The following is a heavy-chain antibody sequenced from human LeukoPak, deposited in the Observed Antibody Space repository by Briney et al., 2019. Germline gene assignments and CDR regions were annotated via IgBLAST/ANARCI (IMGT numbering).Heavy chain of an antibody. V-gene: IGHV4-34*01. CDR1: GGSFSGYY. Sequence: PSETLSLTCAVYGGSFSGYYWSWIRQPPGKGLEWIGEINHSGSTNYNPSLKSRVTISVDTSKSQFSLKLSSVTAADTAVYYCARSFCSGGSCYSVRYYYYGMDVWGQGTTVTVSS. CDR3: ARSFCSGGSCYSVRYYYYGMDV. D-gene: IGHD2-15*01. CDR2: INHSGST. J-gene: IGHJ6*02.